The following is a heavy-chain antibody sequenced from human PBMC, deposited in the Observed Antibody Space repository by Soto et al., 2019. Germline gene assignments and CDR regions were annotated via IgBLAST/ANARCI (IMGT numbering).Heavy chain of an antibody. CDR1: GYTFTSYA. V-gene: IGHV1-3*01. CDR2: INAGNGNT. Sequence: QVQLVQSGAEVKKPGASVKVSCKASGYTFTSYAMHWVRQAPGQRLEWMGWINAGNGNTKYSQKFQGRVTITRDTSASTGYMELSSLRSEDTAVYYCARAVYSTVRAPPLGMDVWGQGTTVTVSS. J-gene: IGHJ6*02. D-gene: IGHD4-4*01. CDR3: ARAVYSTVRAPPLGMDV.